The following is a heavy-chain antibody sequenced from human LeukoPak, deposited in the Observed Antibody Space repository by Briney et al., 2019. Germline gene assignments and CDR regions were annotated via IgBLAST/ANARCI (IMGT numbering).Heavy chain of an antibody. D-gene: IGHD5-18*01. CDR1: GFTFSSYA. J-gene: IGHJ4*02. Sequence: GGSLRLSCAASGFTFSSYAMSWVRQAPGKGLEWVSAISGSGGSTYYADSVKGRFTISRDNSKNTLYLQMNSLRAEGTAVYYCAKGAASRGYTYVANWGQGTLVTVSS. CDR3: AKGAASRGYTYVAN. CDR2: ISGSGGST. V-gene: IGHV3-23*01.